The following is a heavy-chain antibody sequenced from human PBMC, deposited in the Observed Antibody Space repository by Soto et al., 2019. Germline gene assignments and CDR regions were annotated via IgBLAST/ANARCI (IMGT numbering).Heavy chain of an antibody. V-gene: IGHV1-69*01. CDR1: GGTFSSYA. J-gene: IGHJ4*02. CDR3: ARDLSAHVRWVRGAIGY. D-gene: IGHD3-16*01. Sequence: QVQLVQSGAEVKKPGSSVKVSCKASGGTFSSYAISWVRQAPGQGLEWMGGLIPIFGTANYAQKFQGRVTITADDSTSTAYMELRSLRSAVTAVYYCARDLSAHVRWVRGAIGYWGQVTLVTVSS. CDR2: LIPIFGTA.